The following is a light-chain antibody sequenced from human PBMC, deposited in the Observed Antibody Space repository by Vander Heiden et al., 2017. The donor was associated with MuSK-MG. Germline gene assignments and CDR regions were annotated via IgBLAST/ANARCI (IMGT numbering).Light chain of an antibody. CDR2: LNCDGSH. CDR1: SGPSSYA. CDR3: QTWDTGIVV. V-gene: IGLV4-69*01. Sequence: LSQSSPARSSLRPSGKLTCTLSSGPSSYAIAWHQQQPEKGPRYLMMLNCDGSHSKGDGIPDRFSGSSSGAKRYLTISSLQAEDEADYYCQTWDTGIVVFGGGTKLTVL. J-gene: IGLJ2*01.